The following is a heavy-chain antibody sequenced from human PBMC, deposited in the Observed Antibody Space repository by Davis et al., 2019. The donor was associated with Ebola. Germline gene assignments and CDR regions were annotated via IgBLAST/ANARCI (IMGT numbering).Heavy chain of an antibody. D-gene: IGHD6-6*01. Sequence: GESLKISCKGSGYSLTSYWISWVRQMPGKGLEWMGRIEPSDSYTNYSPSFQGHVTISADKSISTAYLQWSSLKASDTAMYYCARLGMGIEYSRYGMDVWGQGTTVTVSS. CDR1: GYSLTSYW. CDR2: IEPSDSYT. J-gene: IGHJ6*02. CDR3: ARLGMGIEYSRYGMDV. V-gene: IGHV5-10-1*01.